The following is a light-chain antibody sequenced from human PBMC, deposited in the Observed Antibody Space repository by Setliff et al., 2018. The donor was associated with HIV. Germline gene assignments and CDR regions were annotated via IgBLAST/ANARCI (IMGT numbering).Light chain of an antibody. CDR1: SGDIGAYDY. Sequence: QSALTQPRSVSGFRGQSITFPCTGTSGDIGAYDYVSWYQQTPGQAPKLITSGVDKRPAGVPTRFSGFKSGNTAPLTIYGLQPEDAADYFCCSYAGSNIVGFGKGTKVTV. CDR3: CSYAGSNIVG. CDR2: GVD. V-gene: IGLV2-11*01. J-gene: IGLJ1*01.